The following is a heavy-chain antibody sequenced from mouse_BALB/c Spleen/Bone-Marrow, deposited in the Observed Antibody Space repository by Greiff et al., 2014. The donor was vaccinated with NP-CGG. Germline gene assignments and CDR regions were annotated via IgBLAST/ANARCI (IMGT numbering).Heavy chain of an antibody. CDR2: IRNKANSYTT. J-gene: IGHJ2*01. D-gene: IGHD1-1*01. Sequence: EVMLVESGGGLVQPGGSLRLSCAPSGFTFTDYYMSWVRQPPGKALEWLGFIRNKANSYTTEYSASVKGRFTISRDNSQSILYLQRNTLRAEDSATYYCARDIYGRDYWGQGTTLTVSS. CDR3: ARDIYGRDY. V-gene: IGHV7-3*02. CDR1: GFTFTDYY.